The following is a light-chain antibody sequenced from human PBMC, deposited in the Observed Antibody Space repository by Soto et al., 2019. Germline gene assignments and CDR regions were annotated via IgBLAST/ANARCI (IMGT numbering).Light chain of an antibody. V-gene: IGKV1-5*03. Sequence: DIQMTQSPSTLSASVGDRVTITCRSSQSISTCLAWYQQKPGKAPNLLIYKTSNLDSGVPSRFSGSGSRTEFSLPSSRLPADDFATYYCQQYKSFSLTFGGGTRVEVK. CDR3: QQYKSFSLT. J-gene: IGKJ4*01. CDR2: KTS. CDR1: QSISTC.